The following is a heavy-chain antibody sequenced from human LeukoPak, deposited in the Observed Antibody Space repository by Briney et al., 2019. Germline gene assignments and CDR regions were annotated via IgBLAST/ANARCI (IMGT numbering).Heavy chain of an antibody. Sequence: ASVKVSCKASGYTFTSYDINWERQATGQGLEWTGWMNPNSGNTGYAQKFQGRVTVTRNTSISTAYMELSSLRSEDTAVYYCARVVSGSSWYYWGQGTLVTVSS. J-gene: IGHJ4*02. CDR1: GYTFTSYD. CDR2: MNPNSGNT. V-gene: IGHV1-8*01. CDR3: ARVVSGSSWYY. D-gene: IGHD6-13*01.